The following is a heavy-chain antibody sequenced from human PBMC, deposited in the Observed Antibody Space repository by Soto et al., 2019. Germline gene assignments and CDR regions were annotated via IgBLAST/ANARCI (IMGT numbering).Heavy chain of an antibody. CDR1: GGTFSSYA. Sequence: ASVKVSCKASGGTFSSYAISWVRQAPGQGLEWMGGIIPIFGTANYAQKFQGRVTITADESTSTAYMELSSLRSEDTAVYYCARSQAGWVDTAMVSPAFDYWGQGTLVTVSS. CDR3: ARSQAGWVDTAMVSPAFDY. D-gene: IGHD5-18*01. J-gene: IGHJ4*02. V-gene: IGHV1-69*13. CDR2: IIPIFGTA.